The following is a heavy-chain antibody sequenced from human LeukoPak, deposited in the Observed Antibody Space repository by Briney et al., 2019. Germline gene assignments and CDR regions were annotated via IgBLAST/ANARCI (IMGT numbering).Heavy chain of an antibody. D-gene: IGHD3-16*02. CDR2: IIPIFGTA. V-gene: IGHV1-69*13. Sequence: SVKVSCKASGGTFSSYAISWVRQAPGQGLEWMGGIIPIFGTANYAQKFQGRVTITADESTSTAYMELRSLRSDDTAVYYCARDRRRLRLGELSPDFDYWGQGTLVTVSS. CDR1: GGTFSSYA. J-gene: IGHJ4*02. CDR3: ARDRRRLRLGELSPDFDY.